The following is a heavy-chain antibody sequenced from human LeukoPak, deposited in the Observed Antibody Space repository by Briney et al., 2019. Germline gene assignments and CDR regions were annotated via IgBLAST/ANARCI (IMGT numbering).Heavy chain of an antibody. D-gene: IGHD6-19*01. CDR1: GYTLTELS. CDR2: FDPEDGET. J-gene: IGHJ4*02. Sequence: GASVKVSCKVSGYTLTELSMRWVRQAPGKGLEWMGGFDPEDGETIYAQKFQGRVTMTEDTSTDTAYMELSSLRSEHTAVYYCATGSSSGWYGDYWGQGTLVTVSS. V-gene: IGHV1-24*01. CDR3: ATGSSSGWYGDY.